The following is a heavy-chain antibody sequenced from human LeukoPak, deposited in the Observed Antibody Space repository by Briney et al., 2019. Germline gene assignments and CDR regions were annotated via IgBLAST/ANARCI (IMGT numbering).Heavy chain of an antibody. V-gene: IGHV4-34*01. CDR3: ASRRFNYGFSTPFAY. Sequence: PSETLSLTCAVYGGSFSGYYWNWIRQSPGKGLEWIGEINHSGSTKYNPSLKSRVTMSVDTSKNQFSLRLNSVTAADTAAYCCASRRFNYGFSTPFAYWGQGTLVTVSS. J-gene: IGHJ4*02. CDR1: GGSFSGYY. D-gene: IGHD5-18*01. CDR2: INHSGST.